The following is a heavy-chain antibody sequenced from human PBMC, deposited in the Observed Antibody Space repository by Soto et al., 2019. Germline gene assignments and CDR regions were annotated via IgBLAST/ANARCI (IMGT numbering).Heavy chain of an antibody. CDR1: GYTFTSYY. CDR3: ARVRHGSGWYDY. V-gene: IGHV1-46*03. D-gene: IGHD6-19*01. J-gene: IGHJ4*02. CDR2: INPSGGST. Sequence: QVQLVQSGAEVKKPGASVKVSCKASGYTFTSYYMHWVRQAPGQGLEWMGIINPSGGSTSYAQKFQGRVTMTTDTSTSTIYMELSSLRSEDPAVEYCARVRHGSGWYDYCGKATLVTVSS.